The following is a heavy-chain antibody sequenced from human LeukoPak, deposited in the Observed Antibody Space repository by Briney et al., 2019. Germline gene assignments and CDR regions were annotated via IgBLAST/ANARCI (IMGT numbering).Heavy chain of an antibody. D-gene: IGHD3-9*01. J-gene: IGHJ4*02. CDR2: IKQGGSEK. Sequence: PGGSLRLSCAASGFTFSSYWMSWVRQAPGKGLEWVANIKQGGSEKYYVDSVKGRFTISRDNAKNSLYLQMNSLRAEDTAVYYCAREGGHYDILTGGDYWGQGTLVTVSS. CDR3: AREGGHYDILTGGDY. CDR1: GFTFSSYW. V-gene: IGHV3-7*01.